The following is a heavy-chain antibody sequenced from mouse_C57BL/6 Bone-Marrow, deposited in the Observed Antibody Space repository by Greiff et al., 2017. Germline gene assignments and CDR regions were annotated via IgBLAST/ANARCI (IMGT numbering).Heavy chain of an antibody. Sequence: EVKLMESGGDLVKPGGSLKLSCAASGFTFSSYGMSWVRQTPDKRLEWVATISSGGSYTYYPDSVKGRFTISRDNAKNTLYLQMSSLKSEDTAMYYCARHADYLYAMDYWGQGTSVTVSS. D-gene: IGHD2-4*01. J-gene: IGHJ4*01. CDR1: GFTFSSYG. CDR3: ARHADYLYAMDY. V-gene: IGHV5-6*01. CDR2: ISSGGSYT.